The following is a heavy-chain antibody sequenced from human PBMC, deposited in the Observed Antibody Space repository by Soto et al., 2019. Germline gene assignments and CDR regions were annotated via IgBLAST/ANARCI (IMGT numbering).Heavy chain of an antibody. J-gene: IGHJ4*02. V-gene: IGHV3-74*01. Sequence: PGGSLRLSCAASGFTFSSYWMHWVRQAPGKGLVWVSRINSDGSSTSYADSVKGRFTISRDNAKNTLYLQMNSLRAEDTAVYYCARVYCSGGSCYRLDYWGQGTLVTAPQ. CDR2: INSDGSST. CDR3: ARVYCSGGSCYRLDY. CDR1: GFTFSSYW. D-gene: IGHD2-15*01.